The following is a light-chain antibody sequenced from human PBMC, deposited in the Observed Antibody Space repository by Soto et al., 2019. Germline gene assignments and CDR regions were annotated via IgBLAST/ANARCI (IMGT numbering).Light chain of an antibody. CDR2: GAS. CDR3: HQYNNCRPRGT. CDR1: QSVSSN. Sequence: EIVMTQSPATLSVSPGERATLSCRASQSVSSNLAWYQQKPGQAPRLLIYGASTRATGIPARFSGSGSGAKFTLTISSRQSEDFAVYYCHQYNNCRPRGTFGRGTKVEIK. V-gene: IGKV3-15*01. J-gene: IGKJ1*01.